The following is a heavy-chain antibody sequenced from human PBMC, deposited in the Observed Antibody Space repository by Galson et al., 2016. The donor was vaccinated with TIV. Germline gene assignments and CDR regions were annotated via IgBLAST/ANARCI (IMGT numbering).Heavy chain of an antibody. D-gene: IGHD5-12*01. Sequence: LRLSCAASGFNFNNYWMHWVRQAPGMGLVWVSRINSDGSTISYVDSVTGRFTIPRDNAKNTLFLQMNSLRAEGTAVYYCERTHDIALTPFDIWGQGTMVAVSS. V-gene: IGHV3-74*01. CDR3: ERTHDIALTPFDI. J-gene: IGHJ3*02. CDR1: GFNFNNYW. CDR2: INSDGSTI.